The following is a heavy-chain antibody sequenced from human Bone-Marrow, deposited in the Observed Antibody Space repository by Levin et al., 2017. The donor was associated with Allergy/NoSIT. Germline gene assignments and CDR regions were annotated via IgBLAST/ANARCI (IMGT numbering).Heavy chain of an antibody. J-gene: IGHJ6*02. CDR3: ARGVLPAAAGNYYYYGMDV. CDR1: GYTLNDYD. D-gene: IGHD2-2*01. V-gene: IGHV1-18*01. CDR2: ISAYNGKT. Sequence: SGESLKISCKASGYTLNDYDISWVRQAPGQGLEWMGWISAYNGKTHYAETIQGRVTMTTDTGTNTAYMELRSLRSDDTAVYFCARGVLPAAAGNYYYYGMDVWGQGTAVTVSS.